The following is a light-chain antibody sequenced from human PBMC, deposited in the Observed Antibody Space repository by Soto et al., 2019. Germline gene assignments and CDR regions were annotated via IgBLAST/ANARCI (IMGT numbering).Light chain of an antibody. J-gene: IGKJ1*01. V-gene: IGKV3D-15*01. CDR2: GAS. CDR1: QSVSSN. Sequence: IEMKQSHITVSPPAGEIANTSLRASQSVSSNLAWYQQKPGQAHRLLIYGASTRATGIPARFSGSGSGTEFTLTISSLQSEDFAVYYCQQYGKSRCKFGQGTKVDIK. CDR3: QQYGKSRCK.